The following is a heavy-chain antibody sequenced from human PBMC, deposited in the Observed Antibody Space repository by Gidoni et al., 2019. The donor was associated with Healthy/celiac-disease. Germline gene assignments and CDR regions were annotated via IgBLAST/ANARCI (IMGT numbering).Heavy chain of an antibody. CDR1: GFTFSSYE. CDR3: ASGAYYDILTGYYWGAFDI. Sequence: EVQLVESGGGLVQPGGSLRLSCAASGFTFSSYEMNWVRQAPGKGLEWVSYISSSGSTIYYADSVKGRFTISRDNAKNLLYLQMNSLRAEDTAVYYCASGAYYDILTGYYWGAFDIWGQGTMVTVSS. V-gene: IGHV3-48*03. CDR2: ISSSGSTI. D-gene: IGHD3-9*01. J-gene: IGHJ3*02.